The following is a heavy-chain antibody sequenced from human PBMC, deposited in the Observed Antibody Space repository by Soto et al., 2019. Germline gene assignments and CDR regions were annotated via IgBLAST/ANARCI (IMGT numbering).Heavy chain of an antibody. V-gene: IGHV1-69*13. CDR2: IIPIFGTA. J-gene: IGHJ3*02. Sequence: SVKVSCKASGGTFSSYAISWVRQAPGQGLEWMGGIIPIFGTANYAQKFQGRVTITADESTSTAYMELSSLRSEDTAVYYCARVPSYYYDSSRPGAFDIWGQGTMVTVSS. D-gene: IGHD3-22*01. CDR1: GGTFSSYA. CDR3: ARVPSYYYDSSRPGAFDI.